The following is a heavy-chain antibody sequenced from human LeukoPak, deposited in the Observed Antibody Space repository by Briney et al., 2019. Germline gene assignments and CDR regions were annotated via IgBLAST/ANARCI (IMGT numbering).Heavy chain of an antibody. CDR3: AMGDSVVYSPLLGY. V-gene: IGHV3-9*01. J-gene: IGHJ4*02. CDR2: VSWNSGSI. Sequence: PGRSLRLSCAASGCTFDDYAMHWVRQAPGKGLEWVSGVSWNSGSIGYADSVKGRFIIPRDNAKNSLYLQMNSLRAEDTALYYCAMGDSVVYSPLLGYGGQEPLATVP. D-gene: IGHD3-22*01. CDR1: GCTFDDYA.